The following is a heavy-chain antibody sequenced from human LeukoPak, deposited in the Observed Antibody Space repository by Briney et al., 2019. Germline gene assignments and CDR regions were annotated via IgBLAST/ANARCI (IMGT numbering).Heavy chain of an antibody. D-gene: IGHD3-22*01. Sequence: GGSLRLSCAASGFIFNRYGMHWVRQAPGKGLEWVAVISFDGKISYYADSVKGRFTISRDNSKNTLYLQMNSLRTEDTAVYYCARGLYYYDSSGYPDWGQGTLVTVSS. CDR3: ARGLYYYDSSGYPD. CDR1: GFIFNRYG. J-gene: IGHJ4*02. V-gene: IGHV3-30*03. CDR2: ISFDGKIS.